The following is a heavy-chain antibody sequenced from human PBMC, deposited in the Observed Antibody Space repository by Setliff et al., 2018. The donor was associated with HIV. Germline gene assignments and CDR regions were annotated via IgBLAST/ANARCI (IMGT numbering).Heavy chain of an antibody. Sequence: PSETLSLTCTVSGGSISSGNSYWSWIRQPAVKGLEWIGHIYTTGSTNYNPSLKSRVTMSVDTSKNQFSLNLSSVTAADTAVYYCARGARYAYYYDGSGYYRHFDYWGQGTLVTVSS. D-gene: IGHD3-22*01. CDR3: ARGARYAYYYDGSGYYRHFDY. CDR1: GGSISSGNSY. CDR2: IYTTGST. J-gene: IGHJ4*02. V-gene: IGHV4-61*09.